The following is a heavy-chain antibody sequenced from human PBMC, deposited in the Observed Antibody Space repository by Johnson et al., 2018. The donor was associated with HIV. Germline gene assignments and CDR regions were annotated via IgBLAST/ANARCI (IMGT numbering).Heavy chain of an antibody. CDR3: ARAPGGSPRAAFDI. CDR2: IKQDGSEK. J-gene: IGHJ3*02. V-gene: IGHV3-7*05. Sequence: MQLVESGGGLVQPGGSLRLSCAASGFTFSSFWMTWVRQAPGKGLEWVANIKQDGSEKYYVDSVKGRFTISRDNAKNSLYLQMNSLRAEDTALYYCARAPGGSPRAAFDIWGQGTMVTVSS. CDR1: GFTFSSFW. D-gene: IGHD2-15*01.